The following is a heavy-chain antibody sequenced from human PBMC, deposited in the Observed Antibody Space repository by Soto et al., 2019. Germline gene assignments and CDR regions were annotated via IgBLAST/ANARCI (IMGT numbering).Heavy chain of an antibody. Sequence: AETLSLTCAVYGGSFSGYYWSWVRQPPGKGLEWIGEINHSGSTNYNPSLKSRVTISVDTSKNQFSLKLSSVTAADTAVYYCARMGFVLLGMDVWGQGTTVTVSS. D-gene: IGHD3-10*01. CDR1: GGSFSGYY. CDR3: ARMGFVLLGMDV. V-gene: IGHV4-34*01. J-gene: IGHJ6*02. CDR2: INHSGST.